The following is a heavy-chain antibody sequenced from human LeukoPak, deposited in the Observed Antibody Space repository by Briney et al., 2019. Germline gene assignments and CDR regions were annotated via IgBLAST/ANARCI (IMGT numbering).Heavy chain of an antibody. V-gene: IGHV4-39*07. D-gene: IGHD5-24*01. CDR3: AKGGDSYKVGNY. Sequence: PSETLSLTCSVSGESITTRHCYWGWIRQPPGKGLEWIGSIYYGEATSYNPSLMSRGTITIDTSSNHFSLRLTSVTAADTAVYYCAKGGDSYKVGNYWGQGTLVTVSS. CDR1: GESITTRHCY. J-gene: IGHJ4*02. CDR2: IYYGEAT.